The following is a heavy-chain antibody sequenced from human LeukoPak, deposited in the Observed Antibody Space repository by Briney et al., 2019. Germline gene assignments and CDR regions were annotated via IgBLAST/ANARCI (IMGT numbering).Heavy chain of an antibody. Sequence: GGSLRLSCAASGFTFSDYYMSWIRQAPGKGLEWVSYISSSGSTIYYADSVKGRFTISRDNAKNSLYLQMNSLRAEDTAVYYCARDPFRDGYSPHYFDYWGQGTLVTVSS. CDR2: ISSSGSTI. CDR1: GFTFSDYY. V-gene: IGHV3-11*04. D-gene: IGHD5-24*01. J-gene: IGHJ4*02. CDR3: ARDPFRDGYSPHYFDY.